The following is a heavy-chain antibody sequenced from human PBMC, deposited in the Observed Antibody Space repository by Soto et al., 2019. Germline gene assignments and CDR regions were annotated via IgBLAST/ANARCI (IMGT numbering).Heavy chain of an antibody. D-gene: IGHD6-6*01. V-gene: IGHV3-23*01. CDR3: AKALQYSSSRDYFYYGMDV. CDR1: GFTFSNYS. J-gene: IGHJ6*02. CDR2: MNSGGRS. Sequence: PGGSLRLSCAASGFTFSNYSMSWVRQAPGKGLEWVSGMNSGGRSYYADSVKGRFTISRDTSKNMLYLQMNSLRADDTAAFYCAKALQYSSSRDYFYYGMDVWGQGTTGTVSS.